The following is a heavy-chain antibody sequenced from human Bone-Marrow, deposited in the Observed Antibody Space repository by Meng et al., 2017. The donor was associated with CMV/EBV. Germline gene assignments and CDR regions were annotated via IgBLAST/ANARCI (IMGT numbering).Heavy chain of an antibody. CDR3: AREFLGYDFWSGYYTGAPYYYYGMDV. CDR2: ISSSSSYI. CDR1: GFTFSSYS. Sequence: GGSLRLSCAASGFTFSSYSMNWVRQAPGKGLEWVSSISSSSSYIYYADSVKGRFTISRDNAKNSLYLQINSLRAEDTAVYYCAREFLGYDFWSGYYTGAPYYYYGMDVWGQGTTVTVSS. V-gene: IGHV3-21*01. D-gene: IGHD3-3*01. J-gene: IGHJ6*02.